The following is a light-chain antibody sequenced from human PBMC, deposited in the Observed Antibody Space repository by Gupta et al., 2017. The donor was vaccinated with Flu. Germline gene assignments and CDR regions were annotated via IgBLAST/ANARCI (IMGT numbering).Light chain of an antibody. J-gene: IGKJ3*01. Sequence: IVMTQSPDTLAVSLGERATINCKSSQSVLYSSNNKNYLAWYQQKPGQPPKLLIYWASTRESGVPDRFSGSGSGTDFTLTISSLQAEDVAVYYCQQDDSTPLTFGPGTNVDI. CDR1: QSVLYSSNNKNY. V-gene: IGKV4-1*01. CDR3: QQDDSTPLT. CDR2: WAS.